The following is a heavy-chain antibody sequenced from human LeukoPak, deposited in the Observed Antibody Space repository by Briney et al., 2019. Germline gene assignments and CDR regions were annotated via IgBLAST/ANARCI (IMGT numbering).Heavy chain of an antibody. D-gene: IGHD3-22*01. J-gene: IGHJ3*02. Sequence: ASVKVSCKASGYTFTGYYMHWVRQAPGQGLEWMGWINPNSGGTNYAQKFQGRVTMTRDTSTSTVYMELSSLRSEDTAVYYCARGQYYYDSSNYYSRHDAFDIWGQGTMVTVSS. CDR3: ARGQYYYDSSNYYSRHDAFDI. CDR1: GYTFTGYY. CDR2: INPNSGGT. V-gene: IGHV1-2*02.